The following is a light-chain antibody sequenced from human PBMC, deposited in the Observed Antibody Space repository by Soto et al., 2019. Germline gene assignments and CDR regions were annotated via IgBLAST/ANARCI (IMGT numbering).Light chain of an antibody. Sequence: QSXLTQPXXVXXXXXXXVXXXXTGSSSNIGAGYEAHWYQQVPGTAPKLLIYENNNRPSGVPDRFSGSKSGTSASLAITGLQAEDEAEYYCQSYDSSLSGDVFGTGTKLTVL. J-gene: IGLJ1*01. CDR2: ENN. CDR1: SSNIGAGYE. CDR3: QSYDSSLSGDV. V-gene: IGLV1-40*01.